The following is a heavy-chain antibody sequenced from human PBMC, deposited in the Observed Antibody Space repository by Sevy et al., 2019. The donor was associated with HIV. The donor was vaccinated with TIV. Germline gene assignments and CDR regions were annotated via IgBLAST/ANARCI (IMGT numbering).Heavy chain of an antibody. D-gene: IGHD1-26*01. V-gene: IGHV3-23*01. CDR3: ARAFTGGYQQPFDY. CDR1: GFTFSSHA. J-gene: IGHJ4*02. CDR2: ISDSGTTT. Sequence: GGCLRLSCAASGFTFSSHAMSWVRQAPGKGLEWVSAISDSGTTTYYKDSVKGRFTISRDNSKNTLYLQMDGLRAEDTAIYYCARAFTGGYQQPFDYWGQGTLVTVSS.